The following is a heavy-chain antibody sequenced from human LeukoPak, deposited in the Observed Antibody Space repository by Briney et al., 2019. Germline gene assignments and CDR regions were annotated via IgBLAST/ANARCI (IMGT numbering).Heavy chain of an antibody. CDR3: ASLTTAEAFDI. CDR2: IYDSGRT. CDR1: GGSISGYY. J-gene: IGHJ3*02. V-gene: IGHV4-59*01. D-gene: IGHD3-22*01. Sequence: SETLSLTCTVSGGSISGYYWSWIRQPPGKGLEWIGYIYDSGRTNYNPSLKSRVTISVDTSKNQFSLKLSSVTAADTAVYYCASLTTAEAFDIWGQGTMVTVSS.